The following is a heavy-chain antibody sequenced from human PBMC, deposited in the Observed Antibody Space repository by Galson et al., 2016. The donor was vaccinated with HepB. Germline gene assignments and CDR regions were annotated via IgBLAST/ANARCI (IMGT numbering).Heavy chain of an antibody. CDR1: GGSILSGDYH. Sequence: TLSLTCTVSGGSILSGDYHWTWIRQHPVQGLEWIGYISYSGRTYYNPSLKSRVTLSVDTSKNQFSLRLSSVTAADTAVYYCARQGGYVGHYFDYWGQGTLVTVSS. J-gene: IGHJ4*02. CDR3: ARQGGYVGHYFDY. D-gene: IGHD3-22*01. V-gene: IGHV4-31*03. CDR2: ISYSGRT.